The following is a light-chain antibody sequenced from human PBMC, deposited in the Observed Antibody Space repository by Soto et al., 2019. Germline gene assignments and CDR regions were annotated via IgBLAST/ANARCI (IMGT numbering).Light chain of an antibody. Sequence: ETVLTQSPATLSLSPGERATLSCRASRSISTYLAWYQQKHGQAPRRLLYEALNRATGIPARFSGSGSGTDFTLTISSLEPEEFAVYYCQQRNNWPLTFGGGTKVEIK. CDR2: EAL. V-gene: IGKV3-11*01. CDR3: QQRNNWPLT. J-gene: IGKJ4*01. CDR1: RSISTY.